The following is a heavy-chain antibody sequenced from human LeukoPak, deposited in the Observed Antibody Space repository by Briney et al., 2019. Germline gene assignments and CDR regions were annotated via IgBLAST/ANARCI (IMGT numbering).Heavy chain of an antibody. CDR2: ISAHNGNT. CDR1: GYTFTTYG. CDR3: ARTRIEVAGSYYFDY. Sequence: GASVKVSCKASGYTFTTYGITWVRQAPGQGLEWMGWISAHNGNTNYAQKLQGRVTMTTDTSTSTAYMELRSLRSDDTAVYYRARTRIEVAGSYYFDYWGQGTLITVSS. D-gene: IGHD6-19*01. V-gene: IGHV1-18*01. J-gene: IGHJ4*02.